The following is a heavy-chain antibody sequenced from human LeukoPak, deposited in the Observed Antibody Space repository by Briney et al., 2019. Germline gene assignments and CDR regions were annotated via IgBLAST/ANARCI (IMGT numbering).Heavy chain of an antibody. J-gene: IGHJ4*02. D-gene: IGHD1-26*01. CDR1: GFTFSNYA. Sequence: GGSLRLSCAASGFTFSNYAMSWVRQAPGRGLEGVSAVSGSGRASYYTDSVKGRFTISRDNPKKSLYLHRKSLRAEATPGYYCASDEGAPGYWGQGTLVTVSS. CDR2: VSGSGRAS. CDR3: ASDEGAPGY. V-gene: IGHV3-23*01.